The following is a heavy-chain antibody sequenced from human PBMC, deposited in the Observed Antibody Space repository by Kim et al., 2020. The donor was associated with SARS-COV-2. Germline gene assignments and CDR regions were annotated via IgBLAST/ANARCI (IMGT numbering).Heavy chain of an antibody. V-gene: IGHV1-58*01. CDR2: VGSGNT. D-gene: IGHD3-10*01. Sequence: VGSGNTNYAQKFQERVTITRDMSTSTAYMELSSLRSEDTAVYYCAAIGGDWGQGTLVTVSS. CDR3: AAIGGD. J-gene: IGHJ4*02.